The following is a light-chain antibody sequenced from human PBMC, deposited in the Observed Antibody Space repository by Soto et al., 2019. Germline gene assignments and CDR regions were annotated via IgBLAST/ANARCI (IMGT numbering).Light chain of an antibody. J-gene: IGKJ1*01. V-gene: IGKV3-15*01. CDR2: GAS. CDR1: QSVSSSY. Sequence: EIVLTQSPGTLSLSPVERATLSCRASQSVSSSYLAWYQQKPGQAPRLLIYGASARATDIPARFSGSGSGTEFTLTISSLQSEDFAVYYCQQYYNWPRTFGQGTKVDIK. CDR3: QQYYNWPRT.